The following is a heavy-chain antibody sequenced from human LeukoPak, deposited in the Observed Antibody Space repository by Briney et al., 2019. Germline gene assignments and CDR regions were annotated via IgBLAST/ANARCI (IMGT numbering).Heavy chain of an antibody. V-gene: IGHV3-30-3*01. Sequence: PGGSLILSCAASGFSFSSYALHWVRPAPGKGLEWVSVISYDGGKEYYADSVKGRFTISRDNSKNTLYLQMNSLRGEDTAVYYCARDRNSASSNNWFDPWGQGTLVTVSS. J-gene: IGHJ5*02. CDR2: ISYDGGKE. CDR3: ARDRNSASSNNWFDP. CDR1: GFSFSSYA. D-gene: IGHD6-6*01.